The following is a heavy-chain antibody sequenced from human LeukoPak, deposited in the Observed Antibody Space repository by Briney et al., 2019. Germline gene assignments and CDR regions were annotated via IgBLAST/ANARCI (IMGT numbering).Heavy chain of an antibody. CDR3: AKDEGYSGFGSYYFDY. Sequence: GGSLRLSCAASGFTFSTYAMTWVRQAPGKGLEWVSSTSSGGSRYYADSVKGRFTISRDNSKNTVYLQMNSLRAEDTALFYCAKDEGYSGFGSYYFDYWGRGTLVTVSS. CDR2: TSSGGSR. J-gene: IGHJ4*02. V-gene: IGHV3-23*01. D-gene: IGHD6-19*01. CDR1: GFTFSTYA.